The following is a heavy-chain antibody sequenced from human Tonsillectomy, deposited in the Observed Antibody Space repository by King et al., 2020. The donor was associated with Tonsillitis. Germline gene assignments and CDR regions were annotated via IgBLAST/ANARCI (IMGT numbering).Heavy chain of an antibody. V-gene: IGHV3-30*02. J-gene: IGHJ4*02. CDR2: IRYDGSNK. CDR1: GFTFSSYG. CDR3: AKDAGSQLAPIGYFDY. D-gene: IGHD6-6*01. Sequence: VQLVESGGGVVQPGGSLRLSCAASGFTFSSYGMHWVRQAPGKGLEWVAFIRYDGSNKYYADSVKGRFTISRDNSKNTLYLQMNSLRAEDTAVYYCAKDAGSQLAPIGYFDYWGQGTLVTVSS.